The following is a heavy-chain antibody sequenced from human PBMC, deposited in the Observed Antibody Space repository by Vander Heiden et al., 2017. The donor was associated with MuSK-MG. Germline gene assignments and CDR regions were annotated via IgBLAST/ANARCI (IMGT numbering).Heavy chain of an antibody. V-gene: IGHV3-11*01. CDR1: GFTVSDYY. J-gene: IGHJ4*02. CDR2: MSMSGSSI. CDR3: ARDPRVNDNDDGSLDY. D-gene: IGHD1-1*01. Sequence: QVQLVESGGGLVKPGGSLRISCAASGFTVSDYYMTWIRQAPGRGLEWVSYMSMSGSSIYYADSGQGRFTISRDNAKNSLYLQMNNLSVEETAIYYCARDPRVNDNDDGSLDYWGQGTLVTVSS.